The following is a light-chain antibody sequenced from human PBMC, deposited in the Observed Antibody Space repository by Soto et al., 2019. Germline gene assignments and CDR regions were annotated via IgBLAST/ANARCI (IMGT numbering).Light chain of an antibody. CDR2: GAS. CDR1: QSVSSRY. CDR3: QHYDGPLFT. V-gene: IGKV3-20*01. Sequence: EVVLTQSPGTLSLSPWERATLSCRASQSVSSRYLTWYQQKPGQAPRLLIYGASSRATGIPDRFSGSGSETDFTLTISRLEPEDFAVYYCQHYDGPLFTFGQGTKLQIK. J-gene: IGKJ2*01.